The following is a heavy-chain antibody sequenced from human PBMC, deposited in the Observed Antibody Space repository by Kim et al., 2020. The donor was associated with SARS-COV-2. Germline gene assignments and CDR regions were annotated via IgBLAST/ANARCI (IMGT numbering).Heavy chain of an antibody. J-gene: IGHJ6*02. V-gene: IGHV3-23*01. CDR3: APKGGYSSGWYSIYYYGMDV. D-gene: IGHD6-19*01. Sequence: GRFTISRDNSKNPLYLQMNSLRAEDTAVYYCAPKGGYSSGWYSIYYYGMDVWGQGTTVTVSS.